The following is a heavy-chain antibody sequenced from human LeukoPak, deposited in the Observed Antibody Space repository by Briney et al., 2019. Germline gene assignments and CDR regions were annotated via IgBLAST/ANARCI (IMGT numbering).Heavy chain of an antibody. D-gene: IGHD3-10*01. CDR3: TRTPDGVDY. Sequence: PGGSLRLSCAASGFTFSNYWMTWVRQAPGKGLEWVANIKEDGSEIFYVDSVKGRFTISRDNARNSLYLQMNSLRAEDTAVYYCTRTPDGVDYWGQGTLDTVSS. CDR1: GFTFSNYW. V-gene: IGHV3-7*01. J-gene: IGHJ4*02. CDR2: IKEDGSEI.